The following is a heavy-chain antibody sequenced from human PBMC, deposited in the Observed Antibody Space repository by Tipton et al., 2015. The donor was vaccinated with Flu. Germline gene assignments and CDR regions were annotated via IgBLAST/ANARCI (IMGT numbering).Heavy chain of an antibody. CDR3: VITVHFGVVIANFDR. D-gene: IGHD3-3*01. CDR1: GGTFSSYA. CDR2: ILPVFGTP. J-gene: IGHJ4*02. V-gene: IGHV1-69*01. Sequence: QLVQSGAEVKNPGSSVKVSCKASGGTFSSYAISWVRQAPGQGLEWMGGILPVFGTPNYAQKFQGRATITADGFTNTAYMELSSLRSEDTAVYYCVITVHFGVVIANFDRWGQGTLVTVSS.